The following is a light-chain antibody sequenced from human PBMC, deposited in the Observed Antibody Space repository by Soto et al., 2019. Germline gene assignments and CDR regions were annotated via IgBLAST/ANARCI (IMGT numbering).Light chain of an antibody. Sequence: DIVLTQSPATLSLSPGERATLSSRASQTVNRSYLAWYQQQPRQAPRHLLYHASSRATGIPDRFSGSGSGTYFSLRISCLDLEDMALYYCNQYETPLRTVGQGTKVDIK. J-gene: IGKJ1*01. CDR2: HAS. V-gene: IGKV3-20*01. CDR3: NQYETPLRT. CDR1: QTVNRSY.